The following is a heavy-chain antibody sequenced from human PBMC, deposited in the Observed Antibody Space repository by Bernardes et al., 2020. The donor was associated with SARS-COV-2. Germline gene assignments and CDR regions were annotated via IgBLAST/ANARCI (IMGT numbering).Heavy chain of an antibody. CDR3: ARVPLITMVRGVFNWFDP. D-gene: IGHD3-10*01. Sequence: ASVKVSCKASGYIFTGYYMHWVRQAPGQGLEWMGWINPNSGGTNYAQKLQGRVTMTTDTSTSTAYMELRSLRSDDTAVYYCARVPLITMVRGVFNWFDPWGQGTLVTVSA. J-gene: IGHJ5*02. CDR1: GYIFTGYY. CDR2: INPNSGGT. V-gene: IGHV1-2*02.